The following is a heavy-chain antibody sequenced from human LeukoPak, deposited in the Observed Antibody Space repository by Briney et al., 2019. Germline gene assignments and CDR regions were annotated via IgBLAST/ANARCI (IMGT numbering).Heavy chain of an antibody. CDR2: IYYSGST. CDR1: GGSISSYY. V-gene: IGHV4-59*01. J-gene: IGHJ4*02. CDR3: ARAPRYYYDSSGYYHFDY. Sequence: SETLYLTCTVSGGSISSYYWSWIRQPPGQGLEWIGYIYYSGSTNYNPSLKSRVTISVDTSKNQFSLKLSSVTAADTAVYYCARAPRYYYDSSGYYHFDYWGQGTLVTVSS. D-gene: IGHD3-22*01.